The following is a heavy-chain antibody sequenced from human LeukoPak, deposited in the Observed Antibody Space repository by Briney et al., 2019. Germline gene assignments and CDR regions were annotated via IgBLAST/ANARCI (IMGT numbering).Heavy chain of an antibody. CDR3: ARVTFGGVLYYFDC. V-gene: IGHV3-53*01. CDR1: GFTVSSNY. Sequence: GGSLRLSCAASGFTVSSNYMTWVRQAPGKGLEWVSVIYSGGSTDYADSMKGRFTISRDNSKNTLYLQMNSLRAEDTAVYYCARVTFGGVLYYFDCWGQGALVTVSS. CDR2: IYSGGST. D-gene: IGHD3-16*01. J-gene: IGHJ4*02.